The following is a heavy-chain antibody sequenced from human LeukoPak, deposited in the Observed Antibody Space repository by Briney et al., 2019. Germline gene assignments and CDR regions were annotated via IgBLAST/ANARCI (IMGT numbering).Heavy chain of an antibody. J-gene: IGHJ4*02. CDR1: GFMFTSYS. D-gene: IGHD3-22*01. CDR3: ARESYDRSGNYPRDFDS. V-gene: IGHV3-21*01. CDR2: ISSGSIYA. Sequence: GGSLRLSCAASGFMFTSYSMNWVRQAPGKGLEWISSISSGSIYAHYSDSVEGRFSISRDDANSFLYLQMSSLRAEDTAVYYCARESYDRSGNYPRDFDSWGQGTLVAVSS.